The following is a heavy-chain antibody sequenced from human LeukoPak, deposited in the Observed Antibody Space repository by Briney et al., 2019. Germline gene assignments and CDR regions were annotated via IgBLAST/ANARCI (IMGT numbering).Heavy chain of an antibody. V-gene: IGHV3-23*01. Sequence: GGSLRLSCEASGFTFSNCAMIWVRQAPGKGLEWLSTINGDDYSTYYADSVKGRFTFSRDSSKNTLYLQMYSLRTDDTAIYYCAKANPTPRGVNFDYWGQGTLVTVSS. D-gene: IGHD3-10*01. CDR2: INGDDYST. J-gene: IGHJ4*02. CDR1: GFTFSNCA. CDR3: AKANPTPRGVNFDY.